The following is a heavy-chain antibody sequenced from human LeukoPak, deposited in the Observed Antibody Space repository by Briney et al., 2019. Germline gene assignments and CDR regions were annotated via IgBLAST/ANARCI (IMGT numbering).Heavy chain of an antibody. CDR2: IYYTGT. D-gene: IGHD7-27*01. CDR3: ASRTLGNDY. V-gene: IGHV4-59*02. Sequence: PSETLSLTCTVSGGSVSDYYWSWIRQSPGKGLEWIGYIYYTGTSYNPSLKSRVTISADTSKNQFSLNLSSVTAADTAVYYCASRTLGNDYWGQGTLVTVSS. CDR1: GGSVSDYY. J-gene: IGHJ4*02.